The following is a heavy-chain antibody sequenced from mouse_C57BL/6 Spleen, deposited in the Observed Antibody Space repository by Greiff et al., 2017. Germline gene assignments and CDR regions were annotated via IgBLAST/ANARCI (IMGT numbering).Heavy chain of an antibody. CDR2: IDPSDSYT. J-gene: IGHJ4*01. CDR1: GYTFTSYW. Sequence: VQLQQPGAELVMPGASVKLSCKASGYTFTSYWMHWVKQRPGQGLEWIGEIDPSDSYTNYNQKFKGKSTLTVDKSSSTAYMQLSSLTSEDSAVYYCARKYHLSPKCMDDWGQGTSVSVSS. CDR3: ARKYHLSPKCMDD. D-gene: IGHD1-3*01. V-gene: IGHV1-69*01.